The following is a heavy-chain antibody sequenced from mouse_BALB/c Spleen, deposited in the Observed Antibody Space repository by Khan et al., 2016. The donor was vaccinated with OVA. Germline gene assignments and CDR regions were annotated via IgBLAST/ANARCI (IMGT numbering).Heavy chain of an antibody. CDR3: ERDRIDD. CDR2: INPTSGYT. J-gene: IGHJ2*01. V-gene: IGHV1-7*01. CDR1: GYTFTSYW. Sequence: QVRLQLSGAELAKPGASVKMSCKASGYTFTSYWMHWIKQRPGQGLEWIGYINPTSGYTDYNQKFKDKATLTADKSSSTAYMQLSSLTSDDSAVYYGERDRIDDWGQGTALTVSS.